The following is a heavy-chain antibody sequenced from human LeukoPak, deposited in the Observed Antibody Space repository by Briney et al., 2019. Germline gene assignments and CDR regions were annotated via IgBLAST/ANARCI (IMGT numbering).Heavy chain of an antibody. J-gene: IGHJ4*02. Sequence: GGSLRLSCAASGFTFSTYAMSWVRQAPGKGLEWVSATSGSDGTTYYADSVKGRFTISRDNSKNTLYLQMDSLRAEDTAVYYCARGKTGDSWGQGTLVTVSS. V-gene: IGHV3-23*01. CDR1: GFTFSTYA. D-gene: IGHD7-27*01. CDR3: ARGKTGDS. CDR2: TSGSDGTT.